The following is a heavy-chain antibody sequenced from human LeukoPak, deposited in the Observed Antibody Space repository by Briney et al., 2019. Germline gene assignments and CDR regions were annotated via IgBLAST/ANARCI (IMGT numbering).Heavy chain of an antibody. CDR3: ASGSTLDY. J-gene: IGHJ4*02. Sequence: GGSLRLSCAASGFTFSSYGMNWVRQAPGKGLEWVSSISSTSSYIDYAESVKGRFTISRDNAKNSVYLEMNTLRAEDTALYYCASGSTLDYWGQGTLVTVSS. CDR1: GFTFSSYG. D-gene: IGHD3-10*01. CDR2: ISSTSSYI. V-gene: IGHV3-21*03.